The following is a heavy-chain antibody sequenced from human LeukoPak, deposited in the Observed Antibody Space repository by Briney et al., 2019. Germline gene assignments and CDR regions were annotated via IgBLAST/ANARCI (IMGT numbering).Heavy chain of an antibody. V-gene: IGHV4-34*01. Sequence: SETLSLTCAVYGGSFSGYYWSWIRQPLGKGLEWIGEINHSGSTNYNPSLESRVTISVDTSKNQFSLKLSSVTAADTAVYYCARDRESNIVVVPAAQGYMDVWGKGTTVTISS. D-gene: IGHD2-2*01. CDR1: GGSFSGYY. J-gene: IGHJ6*03. CDR3: ARDRESNIVVVPAAQGYMDV. CDR2: INHSGST.